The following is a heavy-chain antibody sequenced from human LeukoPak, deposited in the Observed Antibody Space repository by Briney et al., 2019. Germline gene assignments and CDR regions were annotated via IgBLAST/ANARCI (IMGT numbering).Heavy chain of an antibody. CDR3: VSQEVVPH. CDR1: GFSFTNYW. Sequence: GVSLRLSCAASGFSFTNYWMSWVRQAPGKGLEWVAHVKEDGTTVHYVDSVKGRFTISRDNAKNSLYLQMDSLRAEDTAVYYCVSQEVVPHWGQGTLVSVSS. CDR2: VKEDGTTV. V-gene: IGHV3-7*01. J-gene: IGHJ1*01. D-gene: IGHD2-15*01.